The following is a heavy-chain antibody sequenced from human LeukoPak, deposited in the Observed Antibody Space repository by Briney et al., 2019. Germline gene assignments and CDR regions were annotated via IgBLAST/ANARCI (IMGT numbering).Heavy chain of an antibody. V-gene: IGHV4-30-4*08. CDR2: IYYSGST. J-gene: IGHJ4*02. D-gene: IGHD3-22*01. CDR3: ARDGGSDGSGYHY. Sequence: SQTLSLTCTVSGGSISSGDYYWSWIRQPPGKGLEWIGYIYYSGSTYYNPSLKSRVTISVDTSKNQSSLKLSSVTAADTAVYYCARDGGSDGSGYHYWGQGTLVTVSS. CDR1: GGSISSGDYY.